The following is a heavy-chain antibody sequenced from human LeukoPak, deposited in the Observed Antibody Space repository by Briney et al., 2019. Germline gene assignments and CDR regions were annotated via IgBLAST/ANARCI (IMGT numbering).Heavy chain of an antibody. CDR1: GFTFSSYA. D-gene: IGHD4-17*01. J-gene: IGHJ2*01. CDR2: ISGGGGST. V-gene: IGHV3-23*01. Sequence: GGSLRLSCAASGFTFSSYAMSWVRQAPGKGPEWVSLISGGGGSTYYADSVKGRFTISRDNSKNTLYLQMNSLRAEDTAVYYCASGPVDYGDYWYFDLWGRGTLVTVSS. CDR3: ASGPVDYGDYWYFDL.